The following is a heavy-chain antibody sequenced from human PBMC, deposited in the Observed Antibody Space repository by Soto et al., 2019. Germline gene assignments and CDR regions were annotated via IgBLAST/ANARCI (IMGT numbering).Heavy chain of an antibody. CDR2: IWSAGLI. J-gene: IGHJ6*02. CDR1: GFTVSSKY. V-gene: IGHV3-53*01. Sequence: GWSLRLSCAASGFTVSSKYMSRVRQAPGKGLEWVSIIWSAGLIYYADSVRGRFTISRDISKNILYLEMTSLRADDTAVYYCAREAPMDVWGQGTTVTVSS. CDR3: AREAPMDV.